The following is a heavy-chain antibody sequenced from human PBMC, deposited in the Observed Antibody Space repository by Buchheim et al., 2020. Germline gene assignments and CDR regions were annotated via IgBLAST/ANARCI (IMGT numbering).Heavy chain of an antibody. V-gene: IGHV4-39*07. CDR2: IYYSGNT. D-gene: IGHD4-23*01. Sequence: QLQLQESGPGLVKPSETLSLTCTVSGGSISSSSYYWGWIRQPPGKGLEWIGTIYYSGNTYHNPYLKSRVTISVDTSKNQFFLRLSSVTAADTAVYYCASPVGQYYFDYWGQGTL. CDR3: ASPVGQYYFDY. CDR1: GGSISSSSYY. J-gene: IGHJ4*02.